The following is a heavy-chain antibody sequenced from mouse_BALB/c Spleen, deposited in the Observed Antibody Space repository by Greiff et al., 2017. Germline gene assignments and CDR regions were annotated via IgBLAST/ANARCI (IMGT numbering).Heavy chain of an antibody. D-gene: IGHD1-1*01. J-gene: IGHJ4*01. V-gene: IGHV14-1*02. CDR1: GFNIKDYY. CDR2: IDPANGNT. Sequence: EVQLQQSGAELVRPGALVKLSCKASGFNIKDYYMHWVKQRPEQGLEWIGRIDPANGNTKYDPKFQGKATITADTSSNTAYLQLSSLTSEDTAVYYCARPTTVDAMDYWGQGTSVTVSS. CDR3: ARPTTVDAMDY.